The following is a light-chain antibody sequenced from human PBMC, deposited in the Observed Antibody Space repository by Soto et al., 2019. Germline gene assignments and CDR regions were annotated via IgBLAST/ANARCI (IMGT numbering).Light chain of an antibody. CDR2: EVS. Sequence: QSALTQPASVSVSPGQSITISCTGTSSDVGGYNYVSWYQQHPGKAPKLMIYEVSNRPSGVSNRFSGSKSGNTAALTISGLQADDEADYYCSSYTSSSPPYFFGAGTKLTVL. J-gene: IGLJ1*01. V-gene: IGLV2-14*01. CDR1: SSDVGGYNY. CDR3: SSYTSSSPPYF.